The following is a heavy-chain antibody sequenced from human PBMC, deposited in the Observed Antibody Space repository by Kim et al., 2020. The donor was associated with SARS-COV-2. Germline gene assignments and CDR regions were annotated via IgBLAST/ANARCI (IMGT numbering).Heavy chain of an antibody. Sequence: ASVKVSCKASGYTFTDYDINWVRQAPGQGLEWVAWMNPNIDGAGSAQKFQGRITLTGDASISTAYMELTSLTSDDTAVYYCAMLRIGEARRGFEFWGQGTPVIVSS. CDR3: AMLRIGEARRGFEF. D-gene: IGHD6-6*01. J-gene: IGHJ4*02. CDR1: GYTFTDYD. CDR2: MNPNIDGA. V-gene: IGHV1-8*01.